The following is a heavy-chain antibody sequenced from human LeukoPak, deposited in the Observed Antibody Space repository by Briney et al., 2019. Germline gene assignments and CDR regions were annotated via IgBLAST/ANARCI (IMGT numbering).Heavy chain of an antibody. D-gene: IGHD4-17*01. CDR2: ISAYNGNT. J-gene: IGHJ4*02. CDR3: ARDFYDYGVPTLFDY. V-gene: IGHV1-18*01. CDR1: GYTFTSYG. Sequence: ASVKGSCKASGYTFTSYGISWVRQAPGQGLEWMGWISAYNGNTNYAQKLQGRVTMTTDTSTSTAYMELRSLRSDDTAVYYCARDFYDYGVPTLFDYWGRGTLVTVSS.